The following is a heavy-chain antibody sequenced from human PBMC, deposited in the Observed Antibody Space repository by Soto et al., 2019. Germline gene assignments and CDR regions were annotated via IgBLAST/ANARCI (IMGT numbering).Heavy chain of an antibody. J-gene: IGHJ3*02. CDR2: ISGSGGST. V-gene: IGHV3-23*01. CDR3: AKDRWYSSENAFDI. D-gene: IGHD6-25*01. Sequence: GGSLRLSCAASGFTFSSYSMNWVRQAPGKGLEWVSYISGSGGSTYYADSVKGRFTISRDNSKNTLSLQMNSLRAEDTAVYYCAKDRWYSSENAFDIWGQGTMVTVSS. CDR1: GFTFSSYS.